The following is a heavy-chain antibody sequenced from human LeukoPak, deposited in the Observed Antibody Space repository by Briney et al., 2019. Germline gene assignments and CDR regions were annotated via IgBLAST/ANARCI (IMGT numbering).Heavy chain of an antibody. Sequence: GGSLRLSCTVSRFNFINAWMTWVRQAPGKGLEWVGRIRSKTFGGTTDFAAPVKGRFTISRDDSKNTLYPQMDALKVEDTGVYYCATNAAGQYYFDYWGQGTLVTVSS. J-gene: IGHJ4*02. D-gene: IGHD6-13*01. CDR1: RFNFINAW. V-gene: IGHV3-15*01. CDR3: ATNAAGQYYFDY. CDR2: IRSKTFGGTT.